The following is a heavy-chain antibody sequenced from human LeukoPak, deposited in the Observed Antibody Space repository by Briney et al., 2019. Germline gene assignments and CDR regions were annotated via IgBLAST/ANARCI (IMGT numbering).Heavy chain of an antibody. Sequence: GGSLRLSCAASGFTFSTYAMSWVRQAPGKGLEWVSVISGSGDNTFYADSVKGRFTISRDNSKNTLYLQMSSLRAEDTALYYCVKDRPTGYTSSSLGVGYWGQGTLVAVSS. J-gene: IGHJ4*02. D-gene: IGHD6-6*01. CDR2: ISGSGDNT. CDR3: VKDRPTGYTSSSLGVGY. CDR1: GFTFSTYA. V-gene: IGHV3-23*01.